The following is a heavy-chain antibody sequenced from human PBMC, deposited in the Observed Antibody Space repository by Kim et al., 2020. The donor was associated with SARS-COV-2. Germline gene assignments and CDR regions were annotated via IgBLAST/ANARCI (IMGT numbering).Heavy chain of an antibody. CDR2: VYHSGST. CDR3: ARRLGGPKSHVDH. CDR1: GGSIRGGDFY. V-gene: IGHV4-30-4*01. D-gene: IGHD3-10*01. Sequence: SETLSLTCTVSGGSIRGGDFYWTWIRQPPGEGLEWIGYVYHSGSTYYNPSLKSRVLISIDTNKNEFSLEVKSVTAADTAVYYCARRLGGPKSHVDHWGQGTLVAVSS. J-gene: IGHJ4*02.